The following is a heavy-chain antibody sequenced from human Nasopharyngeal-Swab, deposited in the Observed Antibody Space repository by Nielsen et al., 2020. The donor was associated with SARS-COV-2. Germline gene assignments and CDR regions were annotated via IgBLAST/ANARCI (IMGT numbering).Heavy chain of an antibody. CDR1: GFTFSSYA. CDR2: ISYDGSNK. CDR3: ARGPDGVVVPAAILY. V-gene: IGHV3-30*04. D-gene: IGHD2-2*01. Sequence: GESLKISCAASGFTFSSYAMHWVRQAPGTGLEWVAVISYDGSNKYHADSVKGRFTISRDNSKNTLYLQMNSLRAEDTAVYYCARGPDGVVVPAAILYWGQGTLVTVSS. J-gene: IGHJ4*02.